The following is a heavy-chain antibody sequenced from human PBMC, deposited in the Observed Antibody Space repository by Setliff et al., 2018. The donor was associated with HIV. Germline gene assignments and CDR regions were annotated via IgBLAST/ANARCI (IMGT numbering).Heavy chain of an antibody. Sequence: SETLSLTCTVSGGPISSYCWNWIRQSPGRGLEWIGFIFSSGSTRYNPSLQSRVTMSIDTSKNQFSLKLTSVTAADTAVYYCAKTIGRYFDIFDNWGQGTLVTVSS. CDR1: GGPISSYC. J-gene: IGHJ4*02. CDR3: AKTIGRYFDIFDN. V-gene: IGHV4-4*09. D-gene: IGHD3-9*01. CDR2: IFSSGST.